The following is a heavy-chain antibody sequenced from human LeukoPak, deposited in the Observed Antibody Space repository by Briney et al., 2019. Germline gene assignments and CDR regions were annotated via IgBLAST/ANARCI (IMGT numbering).Heavy chain of an antibody. CDR1: GASISTYF. V-gene: IGHV4-4*07. CDR3: ARRGEMTYFDY. Sequence: SETLSLTCTVSGASISTYFWTWIRQPAGKGLEWIGRIYPNGAINYNPSLKSRVTMSVDTSKNQFSLKLISVTAADTAVYYCARRGEMTYFDYWGQGTLVTVSS. D-gene: IGHD3-10*01. CDR2: IYPNGAI. J-gene: IGHJ4*02.